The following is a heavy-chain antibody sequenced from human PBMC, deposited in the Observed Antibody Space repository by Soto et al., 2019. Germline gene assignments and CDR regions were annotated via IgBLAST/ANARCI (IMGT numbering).Heavy chain of an antibody. CDR2: ISYDGGNK. D-gene: IGHD3-22*01. CDR1: GFTFSSYG. V-gene: IGHV3-30*18. J-gene: IGHJ6*02. Sequence: QVQLVESGGGVVQPGRSLRLSCAASGFTFSSYGMHWVRQAPGKGLEWVAVISYDGGNKYYADSVKGRFTISRDNSKNTLYLKMNSLRAEDTAVYYCAKRPYDSSGYYYGMAVWGQGTTVTVSS. CDR3: AKRPYDSSGYYYGMAV.